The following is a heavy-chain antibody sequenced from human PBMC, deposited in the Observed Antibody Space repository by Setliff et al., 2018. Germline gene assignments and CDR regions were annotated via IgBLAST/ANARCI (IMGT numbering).Heavy chain of an antibody. CDR2: IQKRGSTTT. CDR1: GDSMSSYY. V-gene: IGHV4-59*01. J-gene: IGHJ4*02. CDR3: ARDQFSSGWYGPPESYFDC. Sequence: SETLSLTCNVSGDSMSSYYWSWIRQAPGKGLEWLGYIQKRGSTTTKYNPSLGSRISMSLDTSKNQLSLQLSSVSDGDTAVYYCARDQFSSGWYGPPESYFDCWGQGILGTVS. D-gene: IGHD6-19*01.